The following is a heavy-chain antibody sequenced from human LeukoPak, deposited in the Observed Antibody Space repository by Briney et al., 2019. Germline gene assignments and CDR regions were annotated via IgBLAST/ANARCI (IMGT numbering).Heavy chain of an antibody. CDR3: AKVDGSGTTYNFDY. D-gene: IGHD3-10*01. V-gene: IGHV3-30*18. Sequence: QPGGSLRLSCSASGFTFRSFGMHWVRQAPGKGLEWVAIISYDGGNKYYADSVKGRFTISRDNSKNTLYLQMNSLRAEDTAVYYCAKVDGSGTTYNFDYWGQGTLVTVSS. CDR2: ISYDGGNK. CDR1: GFTFRSFG. J-gene: IGHJ4*02.